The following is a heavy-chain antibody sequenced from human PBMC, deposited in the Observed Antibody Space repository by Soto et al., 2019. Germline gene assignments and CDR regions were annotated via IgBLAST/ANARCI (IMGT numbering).Heavy chain of an antibody. CDR1: GGSISSGDYY. Sequence: SETLSLTCTVSGGSISSGDYYWSWIRQPPGKGLEWIGYIYYSGSTYYNPSLKSRVTISVDTSKNQFSLKLSSVTAADTAVYYCARERSILESGYGYYFDYWGQGTLVTVSS. CDR3: ARERSILESGYGYYFDY. J-gene: IGHJ4*02. CDR2: IYYSGST. D-gene: IGHD5-12*01. V-gene: IGHV4-30-4*01.